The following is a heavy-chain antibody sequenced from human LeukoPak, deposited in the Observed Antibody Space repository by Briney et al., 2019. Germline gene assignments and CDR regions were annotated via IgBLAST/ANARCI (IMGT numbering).Heavy chain of an antibody. Sequence: SETLSLTCTVSGGSIGKTSYYWGWIRQPPGKGLDWIGNIYYSGTTYYNPSLKSRVTISVDTSKNQFSLTLNSVTAADTPVYFCARFKQLGRSFDSWGLGSLVTVSS. CDR3: ARFKQLGRSFDS. D-gene: IGHD1-1*01. CDR1: GGSIGKTSYY. V-gene: IGHV4-39*07. J-gene: IGHJ4*02. CDR2: IYYSGTT.